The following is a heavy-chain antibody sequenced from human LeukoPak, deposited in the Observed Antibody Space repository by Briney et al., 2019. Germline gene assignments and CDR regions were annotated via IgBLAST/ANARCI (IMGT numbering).Heavy chain of an antibody. D-gene: IGHD1-26*01. CDR3: WELNRSGRYVDH. J-gene: IGHJ4*03. V-gene: IGHV4-39*01. Sequence: PSETLSLTCAVSGGSISSSSYYWGWIRQPPGKGLEWIGSIYYSGSTYYNPSLKSRVTISVDTSKNQFSLKLSSVTAANTAGYYFWELNRSGRYVDHWGQGTPVTVSP. CDR2: IYYSGST. CDR1: GGSISSSSYY.